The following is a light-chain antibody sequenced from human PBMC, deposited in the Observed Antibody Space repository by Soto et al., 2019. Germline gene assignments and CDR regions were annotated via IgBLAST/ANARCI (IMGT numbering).Light chain of an antibody. Sequence: EIVMTQSPATLSVSPGERATLSCRASQSVSSNLAWYQQKPGQAPRLLIYGSSTRATGIPARFSGSESGTDFTLTISSLQSEDVAVYYCQQYNNWPLTFGGGTKV. V-gene: IGKV3-15*01. CDR2: GSS. CDR3: QQYNNWPLT. J-gene: IGKJ4*01. CDR1: QSVSSN.